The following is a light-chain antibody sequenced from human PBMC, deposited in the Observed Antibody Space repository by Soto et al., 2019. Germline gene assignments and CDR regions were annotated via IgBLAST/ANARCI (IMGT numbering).Light chain of an antibody. V-gene: IGKV3-15*01. CDR2: DAS. Sequence: ILMTQSPATLSVSPGERATLSCRASQSVSNNLAWYQQKPGQAPRLLIYDASTRATGIAARFSGSGSGTQFPFTISGPQSEDFAVFYCQQYNNWPPWTFGEGTKVELK. CDR1: QSVSNN. J-gene: IGKJ1*01. CDR3: QQYNNWPPWT.